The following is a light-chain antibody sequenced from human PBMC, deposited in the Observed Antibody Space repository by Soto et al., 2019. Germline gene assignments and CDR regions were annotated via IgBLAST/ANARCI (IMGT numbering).Light chain of an antibody. Sequence: EIVLPPSPGTLSLSPGERATLSCRASQSVSSSYFAWYQQKPGQAPRLLIYGASSRATGITDRFSGSGSGTDFTLTISRLEPEDFAVYYCQHYGSSMWTFGQGTKVGIQ. V-gene: IGKV3-20*01. CDR3: QHYGSSMWT. CDR1: QSVSSSY. J-gene: IGKJ1*01. CDR2: GAS.